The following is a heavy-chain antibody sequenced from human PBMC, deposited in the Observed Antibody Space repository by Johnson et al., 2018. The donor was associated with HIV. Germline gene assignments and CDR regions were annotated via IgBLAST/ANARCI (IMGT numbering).Heavy chain of an antibody. Sequence: QVQLVESGGGLVKPGGSLRLSCAASGFTFSDYYMNWIRQAPGKGLEWLSNISSGGSVRYYADSVRGRFTISRDNAENSLCLQMNSLRAEDTAVYYCAKGLSLSGSYSYDAFDIWGQGTMVTVSS. J-gene: IGHJ3*02. D-gene: IGHD1-26*01. CDR2: ISSGGSVR. CDR1: GFTFSDYY. V-gene: IGHV3-11*04. CDR3: AKGLSLSGSYSYDAFDI.